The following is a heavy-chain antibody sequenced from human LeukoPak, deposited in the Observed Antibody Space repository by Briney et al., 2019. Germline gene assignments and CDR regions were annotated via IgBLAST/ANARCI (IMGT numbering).Heavy chain of an antibody. V-gene: IGHV1-2*02. CDR2: INPNSGGT. Sequence: ASVKVSCKASGYTFTGYYMHWVRQAPGQGLEWMGWINPNSGGTNYAQKFQGRVTMTRDTSISTAYMELSRLRSDDTAVYYCASGTGEAAIPVGYLHYYYYYMDVWGKGTTVTVSS. CDR3: ASGTGEAAIPVGYLHYYYYYMDV. J-gene: IGHJ6*03. CDR1: GYTFTGYY. D-gene: IGHD2-2*02.